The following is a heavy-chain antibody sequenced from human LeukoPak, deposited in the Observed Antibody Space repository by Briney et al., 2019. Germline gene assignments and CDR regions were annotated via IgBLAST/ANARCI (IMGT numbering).Heavy chain of an antibody. CDR3: ARDGGYSGYDLFDS. V-gene: IGHV3-7*01. J-gene: IGHJ4*02. D-gene: IGHD5-12*01. Sequence: PGGSLRLSCAASGFTFSTYWMTWVRQAPGEGLECVANIKQDGSEKSYVDSVKGRFTISRDNAKNSLYLQMNSLRAEDTAVYYCARDGGYSGYDLFDSWGQGTLVTVSS. CDR1: GFTFSTYW. CDR2: IKQDGSEK.